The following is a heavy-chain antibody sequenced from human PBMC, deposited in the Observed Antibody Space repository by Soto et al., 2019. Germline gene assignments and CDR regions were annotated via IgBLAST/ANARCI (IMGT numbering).Heavy chain of an antibody. CDR3: ARHYSIAATYGMDV. V-gene: IGHV5-51*01. J-gene: IGHJ6*02. Sequence: RGALKIFRKGSWYSFTRYLVGWGGPMPGKGLEWMGIIYPGDSDTRYSPSFQGQVTISADKSISTAYLQWSSLKASDTAMYYCARHYSIAATYGMDVWGQGTTVTVSS. D-gene: IGHD6-13*01. CDR1: WYSFTRYL. CDR2: IYPGDSDT.